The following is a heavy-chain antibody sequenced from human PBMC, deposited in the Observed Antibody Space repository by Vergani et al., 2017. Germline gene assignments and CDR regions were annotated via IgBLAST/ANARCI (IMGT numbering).Heavy chain of an antibody. CDR3: ARDLGSDGISYVDNWFDP. J-gene: IGHJ5*02. Sequence: QVQLVQSGAEVKKPGSSVKVSCKASGGTFSSYAISWVRQAPGQGLEWMGGIIPIFGTANYAQKFQGRVRITADESTSTAYMELSSLRSEDTAVYYCARDLGSDGISYVDNWFDPWGQGTLVTVSS. CDR1: GGTFSSYA. CDR2: IIPIFGTA. V-gene: IGHV1-69*01. D-gene: IGHD4-23*01.